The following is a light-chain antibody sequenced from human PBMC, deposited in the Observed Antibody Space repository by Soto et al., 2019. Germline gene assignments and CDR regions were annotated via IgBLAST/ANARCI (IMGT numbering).Light chain of an antibody. Sequence: DIQMTQSPSSVSASVGDRVTITCRARQSISSWLAWYQQKPGKAPKLLIYTASNLQSGVPSRFSGSGSGTDFTLTISSLQPEDFATYYCQQTNSFPITFGQGTRLEIK. V-gene: IGKV1D-12*01. CDR1: QSISSW. J-gene: IGKJ5*01. CDR3: QQTNSFPIT. CDR2: TAS.